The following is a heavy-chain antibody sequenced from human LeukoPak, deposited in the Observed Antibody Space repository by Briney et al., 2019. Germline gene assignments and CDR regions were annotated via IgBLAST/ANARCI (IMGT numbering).Heavy chain of an antibody. Sequence: PSETLSLTCIVSGGSISSYYWNWIRQPAGKGLERIGRIHTSGSTNYNPSLKSRVTMSVDTSKNRFSLKLSSVTAADTAVYYCARDKPLTLGTTHYYYGMDVWGQGTTVTVSS. V-gene: IGHV4-4*07. CDR1: GGSISSYY. CDR2: IHTSGST. D-gene: IGHD1-7*01. J-gene: IGHJ6*02. CDR3: ARDKPLTLGTTHYYYGMDV.